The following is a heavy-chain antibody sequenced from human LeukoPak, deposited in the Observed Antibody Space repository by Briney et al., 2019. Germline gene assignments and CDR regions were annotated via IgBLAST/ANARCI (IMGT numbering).Heavy chain of an antibody. CDR1: GFMFNYYV. CDR3: ARGTYLSSSLSFDY. J-gene: IGHJ4*02. Sequence: PGGSLRLSCAASGFMFNYYVMSWVRQAPGKGLEWVSSISGRDDSAYYADSVKGRFTISRDNSKNTLSLQMNSLRAEDTAVYYCARGTYLSSSLSFDYWGQGTLVTVSS. D-gene: IGHD6-6*01. V-gene: IGHV3-23*01. CDR2: ISGRDDSA.